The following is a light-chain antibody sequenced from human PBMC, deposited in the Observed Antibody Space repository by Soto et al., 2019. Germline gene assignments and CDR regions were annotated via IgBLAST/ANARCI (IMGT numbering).Light chain of an antibody. CDR1: QSVLYSSNNKDY. CDR2: WAS. CDR3: QQYYSTLIT. Sequence: DIVMTQSPDSLAVSLGERATINCKSSQSVLYSSNNKDYLAWYQQKPGQPPKLLIYWASTRESGVPDRFSGSGSGTDFTLIINSLQAEDVAVYYCQQYYSTLITFGQGTRLEIK. J-gene: IGKJ5*01. V-gene: IGKV4-1*01.